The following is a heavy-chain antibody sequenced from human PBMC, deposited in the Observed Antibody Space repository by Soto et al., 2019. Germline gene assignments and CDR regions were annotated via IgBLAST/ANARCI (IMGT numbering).Heavy chain of an antibody. V-gene: IGHV3-30-3*01. CDR1: GFTFSTYA. J-gene: IGHJ4*02. CDR2: ISYDGSNK. CDR3: AIDKSPYSSGVHNLHFGY. Sequence: QVQLVESGGGVVQPGRSLRLSCAASGFTFSTYAMHGVRQAPGKGLEWVAVISYDGSNKYYADSVKGRFTISRDNSKHTLYLQMNRLRAEDTAVYYCAIDKSPYSSGVHNLHFGYWGQGTLVTVSS. D-gene: IGHD6-19*01.